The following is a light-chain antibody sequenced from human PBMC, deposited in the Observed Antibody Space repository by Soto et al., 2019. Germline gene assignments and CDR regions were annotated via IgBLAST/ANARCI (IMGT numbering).Light chain of an antibody. CDR1: SSNIGAGYN. V-gene: IGLV1-40*01. CDR3: PPSDTSRSGPEI. Sequence: QSVLTQPPSVSGAPGQWVTISCTGSSSNIGAGYNVHWYQHLPGTAPKLLIFGTTNRPSGVPDRFSGAKSGSSVFLAITGLRAEDEAHYYCPPSDTSRSGPEIFGGGTKVTVL. CDR2: GTT. J-gene: IGLJ2*01.